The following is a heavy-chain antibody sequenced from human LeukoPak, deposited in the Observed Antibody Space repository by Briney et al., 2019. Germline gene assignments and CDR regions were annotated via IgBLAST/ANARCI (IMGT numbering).Heavy chain of an antibody. CDR2: ISSSSSYI. D-gene: IGHD3-3*01. Sequence: GGSLRLSCAASGFTFSSYSMNWVRQAPGKGLEWVSSISSSSSYIYYADSVKGRFTISRDNAKNSLYLQMNSLRAEDTAVYYCARGPNPAWSGYLSKSDYWGQGTLVTVSS. J-gene: IGHJ4*02. V-gene: IGHV3-21*01. CDR1: GFTFSSYS. CDR3: ARGPNPAWSGYLSKSDY.